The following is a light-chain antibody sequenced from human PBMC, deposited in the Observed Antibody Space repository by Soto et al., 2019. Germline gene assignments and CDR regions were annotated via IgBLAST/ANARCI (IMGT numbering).Light chain of an antibody. J-gene: IGLJ2*01. CDR3: SSYTSSSTLV. CDR2: DVS. Sequence: QSVLTQPASVSGSPGQSITISCTGTSSDVGGYNYVSWYQQHPGKAPKLMIYDVSNRPSGVSNRFSGSKSGNTASLTISGLQAEDDDDYYCSSYTSSSTLVFGGGTKVTVL. CDR1: SSDVGGYNY. V-gene: IGLV2-14*01.